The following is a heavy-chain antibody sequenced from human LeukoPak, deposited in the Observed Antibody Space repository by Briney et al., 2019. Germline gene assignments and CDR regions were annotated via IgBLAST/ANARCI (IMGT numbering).Heavy chain of an antibody. CDR1: GGTFSSYA. V-gene: IGHV1-69*13. Sequence: ASVKVSCKASGGTFSSYAISWVRQAPGQGLEWMGGIIPIFGTANYAQKFQGRVTITADESTSTAYMELSSLRSEDTAVYYCARGELRYFDWPSDYFDYWGRGTLVTVSS. CDR2: IIPIFGTA. D-gene: IGHD3-9*01. CDR3: ARGELRYFDWPSDYFDY. J-gene: IGHJ4*02.